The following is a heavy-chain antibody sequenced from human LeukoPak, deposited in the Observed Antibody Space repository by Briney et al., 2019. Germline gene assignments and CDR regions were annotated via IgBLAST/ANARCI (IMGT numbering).Heavy chain of an antibody. Sequence: GGSLRLSCEASGFAFSFSAMNWVRQAPGKGLESVSSISSSSDTIYYADSVKGRFTISRDNAKNSLYLQMDSLRDEDAAVYYCARSGYYTFDYWGQGSLVTVSS. CDR1: GFAFSFSA. CDR3: ARSGYYTFDY. V-gene: IGHV3-48*02. J-gene: IGHJ4*02. CDR2: ISSSSDTI. D-gene: IGHD3/OR15-3a*01.